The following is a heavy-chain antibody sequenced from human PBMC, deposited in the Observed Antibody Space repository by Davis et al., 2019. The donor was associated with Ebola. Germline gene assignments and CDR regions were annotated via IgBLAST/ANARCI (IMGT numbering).Heavy chain of an antibody. Sequence: GESLKISCVASGFIFYNYAMSWVRLAPGKGLEWVAGISESGSIANYADSVKGRFTISRDNSKNTLYLQMSSLRAEDTAIYYCVRPGPDNSDYYRGAFNLWGQGTMVTVSS. J-gene: IGHJ3*01. V-gene: IGHV3-23*01. CDR1: GFIFYNYA. CDR2: ISESGSIA. D-gene: IGHD4-11*01. CDR3: VRPGPDNSDYYRGAFNL.